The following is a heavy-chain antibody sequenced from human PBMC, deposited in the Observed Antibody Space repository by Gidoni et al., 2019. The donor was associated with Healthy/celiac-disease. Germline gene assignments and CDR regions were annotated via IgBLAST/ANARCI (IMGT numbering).Heavy chain of an antibody. CDR2: ISYDGSNK. D-gene: IGHD2-2*01. CDR1: GFTFSSYA. V-gene: IGHV3-30-3*01. Sequence: QVQLVESGRGVVQPGRSLRLSCAASGFTFSSYAMHWVRQAPGKGLEWVAVISYDGSNKYYADSVKGRFTISRDNSKNTLYLQMNSLRAEDTAVYYCAASGAAAAMGAFDIWGQGTMVTVSS. CDR3: AASGAAAAMGAFDI. J-gene: IGHJ3*02.